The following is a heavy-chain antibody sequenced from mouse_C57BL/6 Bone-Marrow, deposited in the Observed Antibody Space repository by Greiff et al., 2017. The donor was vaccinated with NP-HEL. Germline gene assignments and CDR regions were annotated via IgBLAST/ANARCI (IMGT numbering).Heavy chain of an antibody. J-gene: IGHJ2*01. CDR1: GFNIKDDY. CDR2: IDPENGDT. Sequence: VQLKQSGAELVRPGASVKLSCTASGFNIKDDYMHWVKQRPEQGLEWIGWIDPENGDTEYAAKFQGKATITADTSSNTAYLQLSSLTSEDTAVYYCTTGGSYGGYWGQGTTLTVSS. V-gene: IGHV14-4*01. CDR3: TTGGSYGGY. D-gene: IGHD1-1*02.